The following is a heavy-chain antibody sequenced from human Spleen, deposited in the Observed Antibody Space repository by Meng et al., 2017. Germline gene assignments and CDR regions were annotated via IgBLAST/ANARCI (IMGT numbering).Heavy chain of an antibody. CDR1: DYTFTGYG. CDR3: ARGTPGRSYSDY. J-gene: IGHJ4*02. CDR2: LGAHDGDT. Sequence: QVQPVQSGPEVKKPGASVKVSCKASDYTFTGYGVSWVRQAPGQGLEWMAWLGAHDGDTSHAPKFQGRVTVSADRPTATAYMELRNLRSDDTGVYYCARGTPGRSYSDYWGQGTLVTVSS. V-gene: IGHV1-18*01. D-gene: IGHD3-10*01.